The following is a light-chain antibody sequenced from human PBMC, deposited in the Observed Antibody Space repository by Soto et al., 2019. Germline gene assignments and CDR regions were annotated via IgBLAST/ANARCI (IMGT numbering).Light chain of an antibody. Sequence: DIQLTQSPSSLSASVGDRGTITCRASQSISSYLNWYQQKPGKDPTRLIYAASSLQSGVPSRFSGSGSGTDFTLTISSLQPEDVSTYYCQQSYSTSTWTFGQGTKVEIK. CDR1: QSISSY. V-gene: IGKV1-39*01. CDR2: AAS. CDR3: QQSYSTSTWT. J-gene: IGKJ1*01.